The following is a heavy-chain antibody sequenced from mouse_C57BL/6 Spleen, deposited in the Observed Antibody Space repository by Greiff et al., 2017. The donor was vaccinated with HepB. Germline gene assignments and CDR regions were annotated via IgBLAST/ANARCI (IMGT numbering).Heavy chain of an antibody. V-gene: IGHV1-63*01. Sequence: QVQLKESGAELVRPGTSVKMSCKASGYTFTNYWIGWAKQRPGHGLEWIGDIYPGGGYTNYNEKFKGKATLTADKSSSTAYMQFSSLTSEDSAIYYCARGVATYYWYFDVWGTGTTVTVSS. CDR2: IYPGGGYT. D-gene: IGHD1-1*02. J-gene: IGHJ1*03. CDR1: GYTFTNYW. CDR3: ARGVATYYWYFDV.